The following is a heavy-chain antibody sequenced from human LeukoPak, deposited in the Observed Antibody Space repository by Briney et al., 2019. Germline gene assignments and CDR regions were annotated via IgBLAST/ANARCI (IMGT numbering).Heavy chain of an antibody. V-gene: IGHV4-61*02. CDR1: GGSISSGSYY. CDR2: IYTSGST. J-gene: IGHJ4*02. D-gene: IGHD6-6*01. Sequence: SETLSLTCTVSGGSISSGSYYWSWIRQPAGKGLEWIGRIYTSGSTNYNPSLKSRVTISVDTSKNQFSLKLSSVTAADTAVYYCARAKAEYSSSPHFDYWGQGTLVTVSS. CDR3: ARAKAEYSSSPHFDY.